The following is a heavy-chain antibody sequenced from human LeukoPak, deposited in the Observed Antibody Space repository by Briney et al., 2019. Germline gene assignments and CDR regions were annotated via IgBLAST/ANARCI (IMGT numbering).Heavy chain of an antibody. CDR1: GYTFTSYY. V-gene: IGHV1-46*01. D-gene: IGHD1-26*01. J-gene: IGHJ6*03. Sequence: GASVTVSCKASGYTFTSYYMHWVRQAPGQGLEWMGIINPSGGSTSYAQKFQGRVTMTRDTSTSTVYMELSSLRSEDTAVYYCARTVGPYYYYMDVWGKGTTVTVSS. CDR2: INPSGGST. CDR3: ARTVGPYYYYMDV.